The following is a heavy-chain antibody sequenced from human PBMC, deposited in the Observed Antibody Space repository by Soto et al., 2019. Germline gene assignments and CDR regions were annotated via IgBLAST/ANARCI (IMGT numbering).Heavy chain of an antibody. CDR3: AKARSSSNFDY. Sequence: GGSLRLSCAASGFTFNSYAMNWVRQAPGKGLEWVSTSTHGGGSTFYADSVMGRFTISRDSSKNTLYLQMNSLRADDTAIYYCAKARSSSNFDYWGQGTLVTVSS. CDR2: STHGGGST. V-gene: IGHV3-23*01. CDR1: GFTFNSYA. J-gene: IGHJ4*02. D-gene: IGHD6-6*01.